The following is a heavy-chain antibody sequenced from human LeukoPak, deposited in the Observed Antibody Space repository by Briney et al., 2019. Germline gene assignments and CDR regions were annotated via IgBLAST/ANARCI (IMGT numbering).Heavy chain of an antibody. J-gene: IGHJ4*02. Sequence: ASVKVSCKASGYTFTSYGISWVRQAPGQGLEWMGWISAYNGNTNYAQKLQGRVTMTTDTSTSTAYTELRSLRSDDTAVYYCARMDIVVVPAVDPLDYWGQGTLVTVSS. CDR2: ISAYNGNT. CDR3: ARMDIVVVPAVDPLDY. D-gene: IGHD2-2*03. V-gene: IGHV1-18*01. CDR1: GYTFTSYG.